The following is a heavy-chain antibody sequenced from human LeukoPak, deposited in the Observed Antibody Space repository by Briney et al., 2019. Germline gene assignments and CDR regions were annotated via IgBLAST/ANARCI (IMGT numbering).Heavy chain of an antibody. D-gene: IGHD6-13*01. CDR2: IIPIFGTA. Sequence: GASVKVSCKASGGTFSRYAMSWVRQAPGQGLEWMGGIIPIFGTASFAQKFQGRVTITADESTGTAYMELSSLRSEDTAVYCCARVVGLTGYSSSWYSGYYYYMDVWGKGTTVTVSS. CDR1: GGTFSRYA. J-gene: IGHJ6*03. V-gene: IGHV1-69*13. CDR3: ARVVGLTGYSSSWYSGYYYYMDV.